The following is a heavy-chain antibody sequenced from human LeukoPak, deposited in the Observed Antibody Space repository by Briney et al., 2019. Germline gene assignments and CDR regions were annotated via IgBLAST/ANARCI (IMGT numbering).Heavy chain of an antibody. CDR1: GSTFSDYY. Sequence: PGGSLRLSCAASGSTFSDYYMSWIRQAPGKGLEWVGSIYYSGSTYYNPSLKSRVTISVDTSKNQFSLKLRSVTAADTAMYYCARQGYADFSSRPFDYWGQGTLVTVSS. CDR3: ARQGYADFSSRPFDY. V-gene: IGHV4-39*01. D-gene: IGHD4-17*01. CDR2: IYYSGST. J-gene: IGHJ4*02.